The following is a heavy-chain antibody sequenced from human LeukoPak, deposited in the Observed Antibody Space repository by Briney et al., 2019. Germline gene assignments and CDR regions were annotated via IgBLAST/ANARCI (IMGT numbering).Heavy chain of an antibody. CDR1: GFTFSSYG. CDR2: IIGSGGST. D-gene: IGHD3-22*01. J-gene: IGHJ4*02. CDR3: AKRDSSGSYYFDY. Sequence: GGSLRLSCAASGFTFSSYGMSWVRQAPGKGLEWVSGIIGSGGSTYYADSVKGRFTISRDNSKNMLYLQMSSLRAEDTAVFYCAKRDSSGSYYFDYWGQGTLVTVSS. V-gene: IGHV3-23*01.